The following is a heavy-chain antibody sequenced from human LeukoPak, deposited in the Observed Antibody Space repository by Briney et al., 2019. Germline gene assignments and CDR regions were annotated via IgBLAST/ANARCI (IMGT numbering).Heavy chain of an antibody. Sequence: PGGSLRLSCAASGFTFSSYSMNWVRQAPGKGLEWVSYISSSSSTIYYADSVKGRFTISRDNAKNSLYLQMNSLRDEDTAVYYCARSLRRPYYYDSSGYYSAEYFQHWGQGTLVTVSS. J-gene: IGHJ1*01. CDR1: GFTFSSYS. D-gene: IGHD3-22*01. V-gene: IGHV3-48*02. CDR3: ARSLRRPYYYDSSGYYSAEYFQH. CDR2: ISSSSSTI.